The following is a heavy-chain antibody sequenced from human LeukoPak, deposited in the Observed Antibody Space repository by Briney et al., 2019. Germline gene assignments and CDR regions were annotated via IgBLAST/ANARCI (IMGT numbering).Heavy chain of an antibody. D-gene: IGHD6-13*01. V-gene: IGHV3-21*01. CDR2: ISSSSSYI. CDR3: ARGPLKSYSSSWWPDAFDI. Sequence: GGSLRLSCAASGFTFSSYEMNWVRQAPGKGLEWVSSISSSSSYIYYADSVKGRFTISRDNAKNSLYLQMNSLRAEDTAVYYCARGPLKSYSSSWWPDAFDIWGQGTMVTVSS. J-gene: IGHJ3*02. CDR1: GFTFSSYE.